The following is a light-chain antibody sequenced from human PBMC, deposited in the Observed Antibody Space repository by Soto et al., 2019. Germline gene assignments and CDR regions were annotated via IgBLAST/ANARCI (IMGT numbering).Light chain of an antibody. V-gene: IGKV1-9*01. CDR3: QQRSNWLRIT. CDR2: AAS. CDR1: QGISSY. J-gene: IGKJ5*01. Sequence: DIQLTQSPSFLSASVGDRVTITCRASQGISSYLAWYQQKPGKAPNLLIYAASTLQSGVPSRFSGSGSGTEFTLTISSLEPEDFAVYYCQQRSNWLRITFGQGTRLEIK.